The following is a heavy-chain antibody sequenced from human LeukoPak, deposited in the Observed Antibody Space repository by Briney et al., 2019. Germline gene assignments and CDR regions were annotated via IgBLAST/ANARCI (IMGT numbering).Heavy chain of an antibody. CDR3: AKSYSVGDHYFHS. V-gene: IGHV3-23*01. Sequence: GSLRLSCAASGFTFSIYAMSWVRQAPGKGLEWVSAISGSGGSTYYADSVKGRFTISRDNSKNTVYLQMNSLRAEDTAVYYCAKSYSVGDHYFHSWGQGTLVIVSS. D-gene: IGHD2-21*01. CDR2: ISGSGGST. CDR1: GFTFSIYA. J-gene: IGHJ5*01.